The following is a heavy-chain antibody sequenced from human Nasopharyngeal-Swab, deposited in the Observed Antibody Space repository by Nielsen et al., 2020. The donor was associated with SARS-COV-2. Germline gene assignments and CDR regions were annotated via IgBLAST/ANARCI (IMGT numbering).Heavy chain of an antibody. CDR2: ISGGSDST. V-gene: IGHV3-23*01. CDR1: GFTFNTYA. D-gene: IGHD5-12*01. J-gene: IGHJ6*02. Sequence: GGSLRLSCAASGFTFNTYAISWVRQAPGKGLEWVSVISGGSDSTYYTDSVRGRFAISRDNSKNTLNLQMNNLRAEDTAIYYCAKDRDSGDDSEEYYHYYGMDVWGQGAPVTVSS. CDR3: AKDRDSGDDSEEYYHYYGMDV.